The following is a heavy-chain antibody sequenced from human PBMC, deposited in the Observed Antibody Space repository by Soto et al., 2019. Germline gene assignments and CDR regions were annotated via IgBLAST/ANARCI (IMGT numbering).Heavy chain of an antibody. V-gene: IGHV5-10-1*01. D-gene: IGHD2-2*02. Sequence: GESLKISCKGSGYSFTSYWISWVRQMPGKGLEWMGRIDPSDSYTNYSPSFQGHVTISADKSISTAYLQWSSLKASDTAMYYCASSQPIYCSSTSCYIARYYGMDVWGQGTTVTVYS. CDR3: ASSQPIYCSSTSCYIARYYGMDV. J-gene: IGHJ6*02. CDR2: IDPSDSYT. CDR1: GYSFTSYW.